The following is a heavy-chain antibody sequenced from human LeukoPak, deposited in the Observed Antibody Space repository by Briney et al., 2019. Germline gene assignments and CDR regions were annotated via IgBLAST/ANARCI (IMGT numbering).Heavy chain of an antibody. V-gene: IGHV3-23*01. CDR3: ARGDFIAATPEGY. Sequence: PGGSLRLSCAASGFTFSSYAMSWVRQAPGKGLEWVSTISVGGGSTYYADSVKGRFTISRDNSKNTLYLQMNSLRAEDTAMYYCARGDFIAATPEGYWGQGTLVTVSS. CDR1: GFTFSSYA. CDR2: ISVGGGST. D-gene: IGHD6-13*01. J-gene: IGHJ4*02.